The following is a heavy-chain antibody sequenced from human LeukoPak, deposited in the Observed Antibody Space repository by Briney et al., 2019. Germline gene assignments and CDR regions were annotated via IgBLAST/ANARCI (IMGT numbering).Heavy chain of an antibody. CDR1: GGSISSYY. Sequence: SETLSLTCTVSGGSISSYYWSWIRQPPGKGLEWIGYIYYSGSTNYNPSLKSRVTISVDTSKNQFSLKLSSVAAADTAVYYCARERDGYNHWGQGTLVTVSS. V-gene: IGHV4-59*01. CDR2: IYYSGST. CDR3: ARERDGYNH. J-gene: IGHJ5*02. D-gene: IGHD5-24*01.